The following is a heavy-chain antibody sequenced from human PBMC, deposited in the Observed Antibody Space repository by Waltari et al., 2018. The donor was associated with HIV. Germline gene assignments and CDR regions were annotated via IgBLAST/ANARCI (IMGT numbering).Heavy chain of an antibody. D-gene: IGHD1-7*01. J-gene: IGHJ6*02. V-gene: IGHV1-2*02. CDR2: NNHKSGGT. CDR3: ARDRARTTDYYYYGMDV. CDR1: GYTFTGYY. Sequence: QVQLVQSGAEVKKPGASVKVSCKASGYTFTGYYMHWVRQAPGQGLEWMGWNNHKSGGTNNAQKFQGRVTITRDTSISTAYMELSRLRSDDTAVYYCARDRARTTDYYYYGMDVWGQGTTVTVSS.